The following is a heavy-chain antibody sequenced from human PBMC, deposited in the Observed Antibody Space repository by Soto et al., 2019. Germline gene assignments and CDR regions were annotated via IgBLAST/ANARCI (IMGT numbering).Heavy chain of an antibody. CDR2: IWYDGSNK. CDR1: GFTFSSYG. CDR3: ARRAEYSSSYFDY. J-gene: IGHJ4*02. V-gene: IGHV3-33*01. D-gene: IGHD6-6*01. Sequence: QVQLVESGGGVVQPGRSLRLSCAASGFTFSSYGMHWVRQAPGKGLEWVAVIWYDGSNKYYADSVKGRFTISRDNSKNTLYLQMNSLRAEDTAVNYCARRAEYSSSYFDYWGQGTLVTVSS.